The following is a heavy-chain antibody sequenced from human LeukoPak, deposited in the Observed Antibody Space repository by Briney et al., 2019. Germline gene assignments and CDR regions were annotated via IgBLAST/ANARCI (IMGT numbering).Heavy chain of an antibody. CDR3: AKDVRYGSGFVYYGMDV. CDR2: ISYDGSNK. CDR1: GFTFSSYG. J-gene: IGHJ6*04. V-gene: IGHV3-30*18. D-gene: IGHD3-10*01. Sequence: GGSLRLSCAASGFTFSSYGMHWVRQAPGKGLEWVAVISYDGSNKYYADSVKGRFTIPRDNSKNTLYLQMNSLRAEDTAVYYCAKDVRYGSGFVYYGMDVWGKGTTVTVSS.